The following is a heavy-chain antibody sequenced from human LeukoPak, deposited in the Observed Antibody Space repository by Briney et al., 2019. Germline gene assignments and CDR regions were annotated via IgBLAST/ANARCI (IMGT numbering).Heavy chain of an antibody. CDR2: ISSSSSYI. Sequence: GGSLRLSCAASGFTFSSYSMNWVRQAPGKGLEGVSYISSSSSYIYYADSVKGRFTISRDNAKNSLYLQMNSLRAEHTAVYYCARDLRYSSDYWGQGTLVTVSS. CDR3: ARDLRYSSDY. V-gene: IGHV3-21*01. J-gene: IGHJ4*02. CDR1: GFTFSSYS. D-gene: IGHD5-18*01.